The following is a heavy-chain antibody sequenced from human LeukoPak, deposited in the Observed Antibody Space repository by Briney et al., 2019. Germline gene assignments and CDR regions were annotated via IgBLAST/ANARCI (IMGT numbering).Heavy chain of an antibody. J-gene: IGHJ6*03. D-gene: IGHD3-10*01. V-gene: IGHV3-21*01. CDR3: ARDQGRYYGSGLMDV. CDR2: ISSSSSYI. Sequence: GGSLRLPCAASGFTFSSYSMNWVRQAPGKGLEWVSSISSSSSYIYYADSVKGRFTISRDNAKNSLYLQMNSLRAEDTAVYYCARDQGRYYGSGLMDVWGKGTTVTISS. CDR1: GFTFSSYS.